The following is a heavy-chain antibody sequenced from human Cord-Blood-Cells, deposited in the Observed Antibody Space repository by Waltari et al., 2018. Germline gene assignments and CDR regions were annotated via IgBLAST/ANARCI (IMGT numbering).Heavy chain of an antibody. D-gene: IGHD5-12*01. CDR3: ARDGSRGGDGYNYRYYYYYMDV. V-gene: IGHV3-33*01. CDR2: IWYDGSNK. CDR1: GFHFRSLG. Sequence: QLQLVASGGVGVQLGRSLRPSGAAPGFHFRSLGRHGAAQAPGKGLEWVAVIWYDGSNKYYADSVKGRFTISRDNSKNTLYLQMNSLRAEDTAVYYCARDGSRGGDGYNYRYYYYYMDVWGKGTTVTVSS. J-gene: IGHJ6*03.